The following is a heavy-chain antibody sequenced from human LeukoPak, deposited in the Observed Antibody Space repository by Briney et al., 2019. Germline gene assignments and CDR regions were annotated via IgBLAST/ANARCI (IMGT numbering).Heavy chain of an antibody. CDR1: GGSFSGYY. J-gene: IGHJ5*02. Sequence: SETLSLTCAVYGGSFSGYYWSWIRQPPGKGLEWIGEINHSGSTNYNPSLKSRVTISVDTSKNQFSLKLSSVTAADTAVYYCARFMVVTATWYNWFDPWGQGTLVTVSS. CDR3: ARFMVVTATWYNWFDP. CDR2: INHSGST. V-gene: IGHV4-34*01. D-gene: IGHD2-21*02.